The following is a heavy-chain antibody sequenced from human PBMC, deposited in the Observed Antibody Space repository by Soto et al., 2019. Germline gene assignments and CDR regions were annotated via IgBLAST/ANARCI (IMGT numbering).Heavy chain of an antibody. CDR3: ARDGSGH. Sequence: EVQLVESGGGLVEPGGSLRLSCAASGLTVSSNPMSWVRQAPGKGLEWVSVIYTGGGTHYADSVKGRFTISRDNSKNTVNLQMNSLRPEDTAVYYCARDGSGHWGQGTLVTVSS. CDR1: GLTVSSNP. V-gene: IGHV3-66*01. CDR2: IYTGGGT. J-gene: IGHJ4*02.